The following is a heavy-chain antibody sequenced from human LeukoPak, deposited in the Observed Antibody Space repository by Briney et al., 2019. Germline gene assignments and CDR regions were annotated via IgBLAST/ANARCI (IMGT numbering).Heavy chain of an antibody. D-gene: IGHD3-10*01. J-gene: IGHJ4*02. CDR2: IYYSGST. CDR3: ARAEGSGSYYNAYFDY. Sequence: SETLSLTCTVSGGSISSYYWSWIRQPPGKGLEWIGYIYYSGSTNYNPSLKSRVTISVDTSKNQFSLKLSSVTAAGTAVYYCARAEGSGSYYNAYFDYWGQGTLVTVSS. V-gene: IGHV4-59*01. CDR1: GGSISSYY.